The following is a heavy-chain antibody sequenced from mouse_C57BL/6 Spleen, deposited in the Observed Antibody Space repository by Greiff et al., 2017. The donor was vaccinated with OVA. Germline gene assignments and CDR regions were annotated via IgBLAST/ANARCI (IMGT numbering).Heavy chain of an antibody. J-gene: IGHJ2*01. Sequence: VQLQESGAELARPGASVKLSCKASGYTFTSYGISWVKQRTGQGLEWIGEIYPRSGNTYYNETFKGKATLTADKSSSTAYMELRSLTSEDSAVYVCARSYGSSYGVYFDYWGQGTTLTVSS. CDR1: GYTFTSYG. CDR3: ARSYGSSYGVYFDY. CDR2: IYPRSGNT. D-gene: IGHD1-1*01. V-gene: IGHV1-81*01.